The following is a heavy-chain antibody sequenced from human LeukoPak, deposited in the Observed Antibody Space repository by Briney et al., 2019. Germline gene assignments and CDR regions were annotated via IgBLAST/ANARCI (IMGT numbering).Heavy chain of an antibody. V-gene: IGHV3-53*01. D-gene: IGHD5-18*01. CDR3: ARAMRGYSYILEH. Sequence: GGSLRHSCAASGFIVSSNYMSWVRQAPGKGLEWVSVIYSDGSTYYADSVKGRFTISRDNSKNTLYLQMNSLRVEDTAVYYCARAMRGYSYILEHWGQGTLVTVSS. CDR2: IYSDGST. J-gene: IGHJ1*01. CDR1: GFIVSSNY.